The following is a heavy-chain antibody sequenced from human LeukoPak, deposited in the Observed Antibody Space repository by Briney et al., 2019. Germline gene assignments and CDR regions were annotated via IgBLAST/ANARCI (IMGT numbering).Heavy chain of an antibody. CDR1: GFTLSRNY. CDR2: TYSGGIR. Sequence: AGSLRLSCAASGFTLSRNYISWLGEAPGKGLHWVSGTYSGGIRYYADSVKGRFTISRDNSKNTLYLQMISLRAEDRAVYYCARDNPNYYGSGSYSPTWCYGMDVWGQGTTVTVSS. J-gene: IGHJ6*02. D-gene: IGHD3-10*01. V-gene: IGHV3-53*01. CDR3: ARDNPNYYGSGSYSPTWCYGMDV.